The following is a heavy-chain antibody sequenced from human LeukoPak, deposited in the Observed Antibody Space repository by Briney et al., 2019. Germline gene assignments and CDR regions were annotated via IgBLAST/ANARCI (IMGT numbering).Heavy chain of an antibody. Sequence: SETLSLTCTVSGGSVSSGSYYWSWIRQPPGKGLEWIGYIYYSGSTNYSPSLKSRVTISVDTSKNQFSLKLSSVTAADTAVYYCAVRYFDWLSPFDPWGQGTLVTVSS. CDR3: AVRYFDWLSPFDP. CDR1: GGSVSSGSYY. J-gene: IGHJ5*02. CDR2: IYYSGST. D-gene: IGHD3-9*01. V-gene: IGHV4-61*01.